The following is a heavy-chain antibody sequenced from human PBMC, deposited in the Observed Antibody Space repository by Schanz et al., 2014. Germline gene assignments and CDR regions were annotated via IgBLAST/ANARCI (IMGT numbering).Heavy chain of an antibody. CDR1: GGSISRGAYS. J-gene: IGHJ6*02. V-gene: IGHV4-30-4*07. D-gene: IGHD4-17*01. CDR2: IYSSGST. Sequence: QVQLQESGPRLVKPSQTLSLTCTVSGGSISRGAYSWSWIRQPPGKRPEWIGYIYSSGSTYYNPSLKSRVSISIDTSKNQFSLKLSSVTAADTAVYYCARDRGMTTSDYYYGMDVWGQGTTVTVSS. CDR3: ARDRGMTTSDYYYGMDV.